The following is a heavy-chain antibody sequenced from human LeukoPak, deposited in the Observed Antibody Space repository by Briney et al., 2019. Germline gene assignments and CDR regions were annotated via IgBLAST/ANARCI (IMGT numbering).Heavy chain of an antibody. Sequence: PRGSLRLSCAASGFTFSTYLMHWVRQAPGKGLVWVSRIRVDESSTNYADSVKGRFTISRDNAKNTLYLQMNSLRAEDTAVYYCVRDRGDGRNYYFGMDVWGQGTTVIVSS. CDR1: GFTFSTYL. CDR2: IRVDESST. D-gene: IGHD3-16*01. J-gene: IGHJ6*02. V-gene: IGHV3-74*01. CDR3: VRDRGDGRNYYFGMDV.